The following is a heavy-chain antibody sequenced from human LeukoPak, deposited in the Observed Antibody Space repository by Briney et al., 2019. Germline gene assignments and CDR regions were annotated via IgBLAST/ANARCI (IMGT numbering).Heavy chain of an antibody. CDR1: GYTFTSYA. D-gene: IGHD3-16*02. Sequence: ASVKVSCKASGYTFTSYAMHWVRQAPGQRLEWMGWINAGNGNTKYSQKFQGRVTITRDTSASTAYMELRSLRSDDTAVYFCAREELRLGELSFDFWGQGTLVTVSS. V-gene: IGHV1-3*01. CDR3: AREELRLGELSFDF. J-gene: IGHJ4*02. CDR2: INAGNGNT.